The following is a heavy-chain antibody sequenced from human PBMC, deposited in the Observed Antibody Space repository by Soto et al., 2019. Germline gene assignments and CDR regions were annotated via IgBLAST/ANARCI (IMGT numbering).Heavy chain of an antibody. CDR1: GGSISSYY. D-gene: IGHD3-9*01. CDR3: ARYIYDILTGYLYYFDY. V-gene: IGHV4-59*12. Sequence: AETLSLTCTVSGGSISSYYWSWIRQPPGKGLEWIGYIYYSGSTNYNPSLKSRVTISVDTSKNQFSLKLSSVTAADTAVYYCARYIYDILTGYLYYFDYWGQGTLVTVSS. CDR2: IYYSGST. J-gene: IGHJ4*02.